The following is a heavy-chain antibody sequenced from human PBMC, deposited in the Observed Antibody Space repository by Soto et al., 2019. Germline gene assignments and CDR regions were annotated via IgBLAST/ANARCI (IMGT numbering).Heavy chain of an antibody. Sequence: QVQLQESGPGLVKPSETLSLTCTVSGGSISSYYWSWIRQPPGKGLEWIGYIYYSGSTNYNPSLKSRVTISVDTSKNQFSLKLSSVTAADTAVYYCARVLHDYGDYDPSNDAFDIWGQGTMVTVSS. D-gene: IGHD4-17*01. J-gene: IGHJ3*02. CDR3: ARVLHDYGDYDPSNDAFDI. CDR1: GGSISSYY. V-gene: IGHV4-59*01. CDR2: IYYSGST.